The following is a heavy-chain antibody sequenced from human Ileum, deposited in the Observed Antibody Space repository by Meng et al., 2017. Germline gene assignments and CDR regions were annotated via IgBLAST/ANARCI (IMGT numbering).Heavy chain of an antibody. CDR3: ARDRQWVFDY. D-gene: IGHD6-19*01. Sequence: QVQMVQSGIEVKKPGDSVKVSCKPSGYTFTTFGISWVRQAPGQGLEWMGWIDPGNGNRNFAQKFQDRITLTTYTTTTTAYMELRSLRSDDTAIFYCARDRQWVFDYWGQGTLVTVSS. V-gene: IGHV1-18*01. CDR2: IDPGNGNR. CDR1: GYTFTTFG. J-gene: IGHJ4*02.